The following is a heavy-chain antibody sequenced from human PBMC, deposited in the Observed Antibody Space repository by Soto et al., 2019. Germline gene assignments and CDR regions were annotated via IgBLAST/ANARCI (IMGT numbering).Heavy chain of an antibody. J-gene: IGHJ4*01. Sequence: QVQLVQSGAELKKPGASVKVSCKASGYTFTTYGITWVRQAPGQGLEWMGWISAYSGNTNYAQKLQGRLTVTTDTSTNPAYRDLRSLRSDDTAVYYCESVVKAGDYGDYGRYYFGFWGHGTIVTVSS. CDR3: ESVVKAGDYGDYGRYYFGF. CDR1: GYTFTTYG. V-gene: IGHV1-18*04. CDR2: ISAYSGNT. D-gene: IGHD4-17*01.